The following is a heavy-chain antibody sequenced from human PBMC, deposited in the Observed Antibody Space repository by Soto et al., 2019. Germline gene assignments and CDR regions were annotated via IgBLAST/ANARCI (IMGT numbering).Heavy chain of an antibody. J-gene: IGHJ4*02. CDR2: IYYSGST. D-gene: IGHD2-21*02. Sequence: PSETLSLTCSVSGGSISSYYWSWIRQPPGKGLEWIGYIYYSGSTNYNPSLKSRVTISVDTSKNQFSLKLSSVTAADTAVYYCARSGDNLDYWGQGTLVTVSS. V-gene: IGHV4-59*01. CDR3: ARSGDNLDY. CDR1: GGSISSYY.